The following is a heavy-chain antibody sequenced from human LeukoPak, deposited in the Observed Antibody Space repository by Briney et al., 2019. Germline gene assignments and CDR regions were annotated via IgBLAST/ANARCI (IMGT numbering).Heavy chain of an antibody. D-gene: IGHD3-3*01. CDR1: GYSFTSYW. J-gene: IGHJ1*01. CDR3: ARQSSTYYDFWSGYPAEYFQH. CDR2: IYPGDSDT. V-gene: IGHV5-51*01. Sequence: GESLKISCKVSGYSFTSYWIGWVRQMPGKGLEWMGIIYPGDSDTRYSPSFQGQVTISADKSISTAYLQWSSLKASDTAMYYCARQSSTYYDFWSGYPAEYFQHWGQGTLVTVSS.